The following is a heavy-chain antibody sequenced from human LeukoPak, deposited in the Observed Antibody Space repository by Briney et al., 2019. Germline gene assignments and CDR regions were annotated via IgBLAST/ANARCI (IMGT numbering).Heavy chain of an antibody. D-gene: IGHD1-1*01. J-gene: IGHJ5*02. CDR3: ASWNLGNWFDP. Sequence: GSPRLSCAASGFTFSSYSMNWVRQAPGKGLEWVSYISSSSSTMYYADSVKSRFTISRDNAKNSLYLQMNSLRAEDTAVYYCASWNLGNWFDPWGQGTLVTVSS. V-gene: IGHV3-48*01. CDR2: ISSSSSTM. CDR1: GFTFSSYS.